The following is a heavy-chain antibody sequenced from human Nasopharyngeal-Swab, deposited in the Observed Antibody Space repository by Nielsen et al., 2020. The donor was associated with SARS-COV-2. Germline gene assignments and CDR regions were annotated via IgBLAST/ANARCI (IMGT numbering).Heavy chain of an antibody. J-gene: IGHJ4*02. V-gene: IGHV3-23*01. Sequence: ETLSLTCAASGFTFSSYAMSWVRQAPGKGLEWVSAISGSGGSTYYADSVKGRFTISRDNSKNTLYLQMNSLRAEDTAVYYCAKIGFRMATGFDYWGQGTLVTVSS. CDR3: AKIGFRMATGFDY. D-gene: IGHD2-21*02. CDR1: GFTFSSYA. CDR2: ISGSGGST.